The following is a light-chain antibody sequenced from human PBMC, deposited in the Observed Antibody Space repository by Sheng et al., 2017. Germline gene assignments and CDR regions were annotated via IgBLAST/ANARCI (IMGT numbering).Light chain of an antibody. CDR2: DVF. CDR1: SGDIGSYNH. Sequence: QSALTQPPSASGSPGQSVTISCTGTSGDIGSYNHVSWYQQLPGKAPKLLIYDVFKRHSGVPDRFSGSKLGNTASLTVSGLQAEDEAEYYCASYGGDDDLVFGGGTRLTVL. J-gene: IGLJ3*02. V-gene: IGLV2-8*01. CDR3: ASYGGDDDLV.